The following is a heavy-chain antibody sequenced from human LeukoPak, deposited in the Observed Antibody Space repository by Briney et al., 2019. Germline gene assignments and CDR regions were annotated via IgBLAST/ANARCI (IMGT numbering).Heavy chain of an antibody. Sequence: ASVKVSWKASGYTFTSYYMHWVRQAPGQGLEWMGIINPSGGSTSYAQKFQGRVTMTRDTSTSTVYMELSSLRSEDTAVYYCARDLDCGGDCYAFDIWGQGTMVTVSS. CDR3: ARDLDCGGDCYAFDI. J-gene: IGHJ3*02. CDR1: GYTFTSYY. D-gene: IGHD2-21*02. CDR2: INPSGGST. V-gene: IGHV1-46*01.